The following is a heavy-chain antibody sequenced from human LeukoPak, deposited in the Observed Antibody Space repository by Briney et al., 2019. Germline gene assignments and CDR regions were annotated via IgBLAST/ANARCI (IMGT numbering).Heavy chain of an antibody. J-gene: IGHJ4*02. D-gene: IGHD2-21*02. CDR2: IRYDASTK. CDR1: EFTFSSYG. CDR3: AKGYCGISCYSGLD. V-gene: IGHV3-30*02. Sequence: GGSLRLSCAASEFTFSSYGMHWVRQAPGKGLEWVAFIRYDASTKYYADSVKGRFTISRDNSGNTLYLQMNSLRAEDTAVYYCAKGYCGISCYSGLDWGQGTLVTVSS.